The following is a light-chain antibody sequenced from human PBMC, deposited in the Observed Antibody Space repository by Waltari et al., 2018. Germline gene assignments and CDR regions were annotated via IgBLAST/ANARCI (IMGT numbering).Light chain of an antibody. CDR1: QSVSMA. CDR2: GIF. Sequence: SCRTSQSVSMALAWYQQKPGQAPRLLIYGIFNRATGIPDRFSGSGSGTDFSLTISRLEPEDFAVYYCQHYVMLPVTFGQGTRVEVK. J-gene: IGKJ1*01. CDR3: QHYVMLPVT. V-gene: IGKV3-20*01.